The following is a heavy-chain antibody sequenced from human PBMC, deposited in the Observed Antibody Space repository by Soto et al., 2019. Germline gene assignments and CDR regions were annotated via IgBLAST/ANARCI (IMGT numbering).Heavy chain of an antibody. CDR2: IHGGGST. CDR1: GVTFSSYA. Sequence: PGGSLRLSCAAAGVTFSSYAMSWGRHTPGKGLEWVSSIHGGGSTYYADSVKGRFTISRDNSKNTVFLQMNSLRVEDTAVYYCAKNYYFDCWGQGTLVTVSS. V-gene: IGHV3-23*01. J-gene: IGHJ4*02. CDR3: AKNYYFDC.